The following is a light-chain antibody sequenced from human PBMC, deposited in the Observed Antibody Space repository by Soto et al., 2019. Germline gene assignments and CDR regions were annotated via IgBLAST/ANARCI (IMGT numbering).Light chain of an antibody. CDR1: QNIYNH. V-gene: IGKV3-11*01. CDR3: QQRSNWPFT. J-gene: IGKJ3*01. Sequence: MSQSPATLSVSPGERVTLSCWASQNIYNHMPWFLQKPGQTPRLLIYDAIIRAPDVPARFSGSWSGTEFTLTISSLEPEDFAVYYCQQRSNWPFTFGPGTKVDIK. CDR2: DAI.